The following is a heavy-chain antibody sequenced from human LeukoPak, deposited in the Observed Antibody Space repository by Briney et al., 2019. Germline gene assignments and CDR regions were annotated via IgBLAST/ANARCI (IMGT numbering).Heavy chain of an antibody. CDR1: GFTFSSFS. CDR3: AKRIAAAGYNWFDP. J-gene: IGHJ5*02. D-gene: IGHD6-13*01. V-gene: IGHV3-23*01. CDR2: LSTSGAAT. Sequence: GGSLRLSCAASGFTFSSFSMNWVRQAPGKGLEWVSTLSTSGAATYYADSVKGRFTISRDNSKNTLYLQMNSLRAEDTAVYYCAKRIAAAGYNWFDPWGQGTLVTVSS.